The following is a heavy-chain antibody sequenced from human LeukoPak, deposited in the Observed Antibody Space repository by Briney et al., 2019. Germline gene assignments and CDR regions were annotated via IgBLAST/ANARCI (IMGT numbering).Heavy chain of an antibody. D-gene: IGHD1-1*01. CDR1: GFTFTNAW. J-gene: IGHJ4*02. Sequence: PGGSLRLSCAASGFTFTNAWMNWVRQAPGKGLEWVSYISPSGTTIYYADSVKGRFTISRDNAKNSPYLQMNSLKAEDTAVYYCARGSPGTYWGQGTLVTVSS. V-gene: IGHV3-48*01. CDR3: ARGSPGTY. CDR2: ISPSGTTI.